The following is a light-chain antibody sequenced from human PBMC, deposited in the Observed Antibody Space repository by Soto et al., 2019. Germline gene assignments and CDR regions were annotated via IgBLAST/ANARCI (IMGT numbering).Light chain of an antibody. V-gene: IGKV3-11*01. J-gene: IGKJ2*01. Sequence: EIVLTQSPATLSLSPGERATLSCRASQSVSSYLAWYQQKPGQAPRLLIYDASSRATGIPARFSGSGSGTDFTLPISSLEPKNFSCFSCQPRSNGGGGEYTFGQGTKLEIK. CDR3: QPRSNGGGGEYT. CDR2: DAS. CDR1: QSVSSY.